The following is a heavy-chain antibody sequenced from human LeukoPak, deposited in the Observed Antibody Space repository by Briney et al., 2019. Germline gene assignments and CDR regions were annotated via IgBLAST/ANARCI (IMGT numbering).Heavy chain of an antibody. CDR1: GYTFTGYY. J-gene: IGHJ4*02. D-gene: IGHD3-10*01. CDR2: ISAYNGNT. V-gene: IGHV1-18*04. Sequence: ASLKVSCKPSGYTFTGYYSHWVRQAPGQGLEWMGWISAYNGNTNYRQKLQGRVTMTTDTSTSTAYMDLRSLRSDDTAIYYCARDSPDGSGTYYNDSPDYWGQGTLVTVSS. CDR3: ARDSPDGSGTYYNDSPDY.